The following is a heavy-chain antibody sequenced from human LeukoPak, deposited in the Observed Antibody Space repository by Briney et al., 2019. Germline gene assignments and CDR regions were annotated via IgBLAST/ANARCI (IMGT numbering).Heavy chain of an antibody. D-gene: IGHD4-23*01. V-gene: IGHV4-4*02. CDR1: GGSISMSSSNW. CDR3: ARDLHGGNSFTSDWYFDL. Sequence: SETLSLTCAVSGGSISMSSSNWWSWVRQPPGKGLEWIGEIFHSGSTNYNPSLKSRVTISVDKSKNQFSLKLSSLTAADTAVYYCARDLHGGNSFTSDWYFDLWGRGTLVTVSS. J-gene: IGHJ2*01. CDR2: IFHSGST.